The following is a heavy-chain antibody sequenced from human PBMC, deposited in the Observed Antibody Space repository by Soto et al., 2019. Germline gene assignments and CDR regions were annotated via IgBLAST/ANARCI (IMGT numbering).Heavy chain of an antibody. CDR3: AKLVYDGSGSYLSP. V-gene: IGHV3-30*18. J-gene: IGHJ5*02. D-gene: IGHD3-10*01. CDR2: ISYDGSNK. CDR1: GFTFSSYG. Sequence: PGGSLRLSCAASGFTFSSYGMHWVRQAPGKGLEWVAVISYDGSNKYYADSVKGRFTISRDNSKNTLYLQMNSLRAEDTAVYYCAKLVYDGSGSYLSPWGQGTLVTVSS.